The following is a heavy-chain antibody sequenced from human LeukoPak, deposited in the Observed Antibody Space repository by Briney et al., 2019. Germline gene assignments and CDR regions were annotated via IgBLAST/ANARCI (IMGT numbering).Heavy chain of an antibody. D-gene: IGHD3-22*01. CDR2: ITSGSSYI. V-gene: IGHV3-21*01. J-gene: IGHJ4*02. CDR3: ASSSGYTGGYFDY. CDR1: GFTFSSYE. Sequence: GGSLRLSCAASGFTFSSYEMNWVRQAPGKGLEWVSSITSGSSYIYYADSVKGRFTISRDNAKNSLYLQMNSLRAEDTAVYYCASSSGYTGGYFDYWGQGTLVTVSS.